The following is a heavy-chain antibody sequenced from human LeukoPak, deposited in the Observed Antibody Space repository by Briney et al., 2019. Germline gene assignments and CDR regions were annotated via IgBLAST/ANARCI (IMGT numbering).Heavy chain of an antibody. Sequence: ASVKVSCEASGGTFSSYAISWVRQAPGQGLEWMGRIIPIFGTANYAQKFQGSVTITTDESTSTAYMELSSLRSEDTAVYYCATYYYDSSGYYYPNWFDPWGQGTLVTVSS. J-gene: IGHJ5*02. CDR2: IIPIFGTA. CDR3: ATYYYDSSGYYYPNWFDP. CDR1: GGTFSSYA. V-gene: IGHV1-69*05. D-gene: IGHD3-22*01.